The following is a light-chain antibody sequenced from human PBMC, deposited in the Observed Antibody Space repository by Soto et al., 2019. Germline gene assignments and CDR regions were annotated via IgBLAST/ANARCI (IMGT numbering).Light chain of an antibody. V-gene: IGKV1-5*01. CDR1: QSISTW. CDR2: DAS. CDR3: QQYNSYPYT. Sequence: DIQMTQSPSTLSASVGDRVTITCRASQSISTWLAWYQQKPGKAPKVLLYDASNLENGVPSRFSGSGSGTEFTLTISSLQPDDFATYYCQQYNSYPYTFGQGTKLEIK. J-gene: IGKJ2*01.